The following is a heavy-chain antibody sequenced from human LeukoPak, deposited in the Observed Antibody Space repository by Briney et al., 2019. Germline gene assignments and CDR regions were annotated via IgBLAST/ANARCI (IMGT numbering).Heavy chain of an antibody. V-gene: IGHV1-24*01. CDR1: GYTLTELS. CDR2: FDPEDGET. D-gene: IGHD3-10*01. Sequence: ASVKVSCKVSGYTLTELSMHWVRQAPGKGRDWMGGFDPEDGETIYAQKFQGRVTMTEETSTDTAYMELSSMRYEDTAVYYCATDRAPGDCYFDLSGRGTLVTVSS. J-gene: IGHJ2*01. CDR3: ATDRAPGDCYFDL.